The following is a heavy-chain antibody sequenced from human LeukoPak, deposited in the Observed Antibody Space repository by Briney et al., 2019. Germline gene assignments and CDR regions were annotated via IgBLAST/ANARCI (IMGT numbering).Heavy chain of an antibody. CDR2: IYYSGST. D-gene: IGHD5-18*01. CDR1: GGSISSYY. V-gene: IGHV4-59*01. J-gene: IGHJ3*02. CDR3: ARDGRGYSYGFRHDAFDI. Sequence: PSETLSLTCTVSGGSISSYYWSWIWQPPGKGLEWIGYIYYSGSTNYNPSLKSRVTISVDTSKNQFSLKLSSVTAADTAVYYCARDGRGYSYGFRHDAFDIWGQGTMVTVSS.